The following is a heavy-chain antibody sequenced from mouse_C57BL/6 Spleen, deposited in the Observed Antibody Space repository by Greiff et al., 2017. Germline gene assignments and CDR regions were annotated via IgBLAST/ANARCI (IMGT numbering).Heavy chain of an antibody. CDR3: AKGGTAQGY. CDR2: INPNNGGT. CDR1: GYTFTDYN. J-gene: IGHJ2*01. D-gene: IGHD3-2*02. Sequence: VQLKQSGPELVKPGASVKMSCKASGYTFTDYNMHWVKQSHGKSLEWIGYINPNNGGTSYNQKFKGKATLTVNKSSSTAYMELRSLTSEDSAVYYCAKGGTAQGYWGQGTTLTVSS. V-gene: IGHV1-22*01.